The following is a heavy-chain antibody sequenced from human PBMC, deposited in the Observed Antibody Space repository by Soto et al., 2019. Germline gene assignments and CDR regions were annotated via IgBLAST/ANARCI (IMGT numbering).Heavy chain of an antibody. CDR2: IVVGSGNT. J-gene: IGHJ4*02. CDR3: AAIEMATTKNDY. D-gene: IGHD5-12*01. V-gene: IGHV1-58*01. CDR1: GFTFTSSA. Sequence: SVKVSCKASGFTFTSSAVQWVRQARGQRLEWIGWIVVGSGNTNYAQKNQERVTITRDMSTSTAYMELSSLRTEDTAVYYCAAIEMATTKNDYWGQGTLVSVSS.